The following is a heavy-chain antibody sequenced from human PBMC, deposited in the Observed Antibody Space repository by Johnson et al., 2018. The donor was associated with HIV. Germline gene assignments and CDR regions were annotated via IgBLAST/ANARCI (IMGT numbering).Heavy chain of an antibody. CDR1: GFTFSSYA. CDR3: AKKLGPGAISDGGAFDI. D-gene: IGHD2-21*01. Sequence: QVQLVESGGGVVQAGRSLRLSCAASGFTFSSYAMHWVRQAPGKGLEWVAIISYDGSNKYYADSVKGRFTISRDNSKNTLYLQMNSLRAEDTALYYCAKKLGPGAISDGGAFDIWGQGTMVTVSS. V-gene: IGHV3-30-3*02. J-gene: IGHJ3*02. CDR2: ISYDGSNK.